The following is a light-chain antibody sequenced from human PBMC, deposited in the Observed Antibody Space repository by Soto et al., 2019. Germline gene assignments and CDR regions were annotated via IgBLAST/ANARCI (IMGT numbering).Light chain of an antibody. CDR3: QQYGSSPLT. CDR2: GAS. Sequence: EIVLTQSPGTLSLSPGERATLSCRASQSVFNNHIGWYQQKPGQAPRRLIFGASFRATGIPDRFSGSGSGTDFTLTISRLDPEDFAVYYCQQYGSSPLTFGQGTKVDIK. V-gene: IGKV3-20*01. CDR1: QSVFNNH. J-gene: IGKJ1*01.